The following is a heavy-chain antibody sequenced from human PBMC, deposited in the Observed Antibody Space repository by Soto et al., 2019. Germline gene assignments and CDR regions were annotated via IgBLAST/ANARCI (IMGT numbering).Heavy chain of an antibody. V-gene: IGHV3-53*01. D-gene: IGHD3-22*01. CDR1: GFTVSSNY. CDR3: ARGGYYYDSSGYYRRHDAFDI. CDR2: IYSGGST. J-gene: IGHJ3*02. Sequence: EVQLVESGGGLIQPGGSLRLSCAASGFTVSSNYMSWVRQAPGKGLEWVSVIYSGGSTYYADSVKGRFTISRDNSKNTLYIQMNSLRAEDTAVYYCARGGYYYDSSGYYRRHDAFDIWGQGTMVTVSS.